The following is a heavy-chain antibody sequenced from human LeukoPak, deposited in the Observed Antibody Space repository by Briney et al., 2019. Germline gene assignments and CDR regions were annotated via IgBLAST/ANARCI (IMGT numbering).Heavy chain of an antibody. D-gene: IGHD3-22*01. J-gene: IGHJ3*02. CDR3: ARDEGYDSGGTDAFDI. Sequence: PGGSLRLSCAASGFTFSSYSMNWVRQAPGKGLEWVASISSSSSYIYYADSVKGRFTISRDNAKNSLYLQMNSLRAEDTAVYYCARDEGYDSGGTDAFDIWGQGTMVTVSS. CDR2: ISSSSSYI. V-gene: IGHV3-21*01. CDR1: GFTFSSYS.